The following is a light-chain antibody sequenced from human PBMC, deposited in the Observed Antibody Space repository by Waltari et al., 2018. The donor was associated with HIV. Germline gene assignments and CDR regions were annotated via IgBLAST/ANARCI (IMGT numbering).Light chain of an antibody. CDR2: GTS. J-gene: IGKJ5*01. CDR1: QNVYNNY. Sequence: ENVLTQSPGTLSLSPGEGATLSCRASQNVYNNYVAWYQQKAGQAPRLLSYGTSTRATGIPDMFSGSGSGTDFTLNINRLEPEDFAVYYCQQYGGSPITFGQGARLEMK. CDR3: QQYGGSPIT. V-gene: IGKV3-20*01.